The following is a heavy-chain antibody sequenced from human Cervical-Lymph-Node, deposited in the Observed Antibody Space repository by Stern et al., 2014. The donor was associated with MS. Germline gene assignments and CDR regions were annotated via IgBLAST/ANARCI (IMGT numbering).Heavy chain of an antibody. CDR2: VNPRSGVT. CDR1: GYTFTDYF. Sequence: QDQLVQSGAEVKKPGASVTISCKASGYTFTDYFMHWMRQAPGQGPEWMGRVNPRSGVTLDAQKCEGRVTMSGDKSISTAYLELTNLTSDDAAVYYCATRRGCSGGSCSSRSLDYWGQGTLVSVSS. V-gene: IGHV1-2*06. J-gene: IGHJ4*02. CDR3: ATRRGCSGGSCSSRSLDY. D-gene: IGHD2-15*01.